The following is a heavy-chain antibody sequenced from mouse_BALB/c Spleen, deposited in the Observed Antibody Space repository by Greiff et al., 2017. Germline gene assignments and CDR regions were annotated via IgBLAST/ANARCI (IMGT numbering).Heavy chain of an antibody. CDR3: AEGNYDWFAY. Sequence: EVKLQESGPGLVKPSQSLSLTCSVTGYSITSGYYWNWIRQFPGNKLEWMGYISYDGSNNYNPSLKNRISITRDTSKNQFFLKLNSVTTEDTATYYCAEGNYDWFAYWGQGTLVTVSA. V-gene: IGHV3-6*02. J-gene: IGHJ3*01. CDR2: ISYDGSN. D-gene: IGHD2-1*01. CDR1: GYSITSGYY.